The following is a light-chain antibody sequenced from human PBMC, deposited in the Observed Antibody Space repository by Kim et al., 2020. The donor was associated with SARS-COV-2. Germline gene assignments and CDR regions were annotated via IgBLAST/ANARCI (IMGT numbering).Light chain of an antibody. CDR2: KAS. J-gene: IGKJ2*01. CDR3: QQYSSHPHT. Sequence: SALVGVRVTINGRASHNINSWLAWYQQRPGKAPQLLIYKASTLESGVPSRFSGSGSGTEFTLTINNLQPDDFATYHCQQYSSHPHTFGQGTKLEI. CDR1: HNINSW. V-gene: IGKV1-5*03.